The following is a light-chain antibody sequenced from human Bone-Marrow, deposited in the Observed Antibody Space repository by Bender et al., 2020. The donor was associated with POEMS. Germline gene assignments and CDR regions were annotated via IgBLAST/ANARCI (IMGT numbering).Light chain of an antibody. Sequence: QPALTQPPSASGSPGQSVTVSCTGTSRDVGGYDYVSWYQQHPGKAPRLIVYEVYKRTSGVPDRFSGSKSGNTASLTISGLQDDDEADYYCCAYAGTWTFLYVFGPGTRVTVL. J-gene: IGLJ1*01. CDR1: SRDVGGYDY. V-gene: IGLV2-8*01. CDR2: EVY. CDR3: CAYAGTWTFLYV.